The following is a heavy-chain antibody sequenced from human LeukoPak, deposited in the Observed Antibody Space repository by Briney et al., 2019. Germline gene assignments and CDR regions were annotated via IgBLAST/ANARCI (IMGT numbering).Heavy chain of an antibody. CDR2: IYTSGST. CDR3: ARGGSIVGATIDY. D-gene: IGHD1-26*01. Sequence: SQTLSLTCTVSGGSISSGSYYWSWIRQPAGKGLEWIGRIYTSGSTNYNPYLNSRVTISVDTSKNQFSLKLSSVTAADTAVYYCARGGSIVGATIDYWGQGTLVTVSS. CDR1: GGSISSGSYY. V-gene: IGHV4-61*02. J-gene: IGHJ4*02.